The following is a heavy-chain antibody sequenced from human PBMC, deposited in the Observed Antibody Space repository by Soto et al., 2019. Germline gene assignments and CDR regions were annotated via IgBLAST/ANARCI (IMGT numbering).Heavy chain of an antibody. D-gene: IGHD6-13*01. Sequence: SETLSLTCTVSGGSISSGGYYWSWIRQHPGKGLEWIGYIYYSGSTYYNPSLKSRVTISVDTSKNQFSLKLSSVTAADTAVYYCARESIAAACLYYYYGMDVWGQGTTVTVSS. CDR1: GGSISSGGYY. J-gene: IGHJ6*02. CDR2: IYYSGST. CDR3: ARESIAAACLYYYYGMDV. V-gene: IGHV4-31*03.